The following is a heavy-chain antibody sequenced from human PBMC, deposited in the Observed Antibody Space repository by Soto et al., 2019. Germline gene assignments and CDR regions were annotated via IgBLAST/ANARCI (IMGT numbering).Heavy chain of an antibody. CDR2: FRSGGGT. V-gene: IGHV4-59*08. CDR3: VREGIGVLHGLVDV. J-gene: IGHJ6*02. D-gene: IGHD3-10*01. Sequence: QVQLQESGPGLVKPSETLSLTCTVSGDSISSYNLAWIRQPPGKGLEWIGYFRSGGGTSYNPSLKRRVARSAASSMMQFSLRLSSVTAADAAADYCVREGIGVLHGLVDVWGQGTTGTVSS. CDR1: GDSISSYN.